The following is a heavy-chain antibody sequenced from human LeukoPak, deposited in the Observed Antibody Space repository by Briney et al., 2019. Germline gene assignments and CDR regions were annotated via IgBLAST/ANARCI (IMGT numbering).Heavy chain of an antibody. CDR1: GFTFSSYA. D-gene: IGHD2-15*01. V-gene: IGHV3-23*01. Sequence: GGSLRLSCAASGFTFSSYAMSWVREAPGKGLEWVSAISGSGGSTYYADSVKGRFTISRDNAKKSLYLQMNSLRAEDTAVYYCARDREEYCSGGSCTNFAFWGQGTLVTVSS. CDR3: ARDREEYCSGGSCTNFAF. J-gene: IGHJ4*02. CDR2: ISGSGGST.